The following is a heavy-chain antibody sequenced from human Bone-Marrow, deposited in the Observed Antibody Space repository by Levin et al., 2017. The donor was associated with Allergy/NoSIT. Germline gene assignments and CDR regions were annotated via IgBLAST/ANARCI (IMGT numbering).Heavy chain of an antibody. V-gene: IGHV5-51*01. D-gene: IGHD2-2*01. Sequence: GESLKISCEGYGYTFTTFWIGWVRQMPGKGLEWMGIIYPDDSETRYSPSFQGQVTISADKSIRTAYLQWSSLKASDTAMYYCVRLRHGAPAESGVDVWGQGTTVTVSS. CDR1: GYTFTTFW. J-gene: IGHJ6*02. CDR3: VRLRHGAPAESGVDV. CDR2: IYPDDSET.